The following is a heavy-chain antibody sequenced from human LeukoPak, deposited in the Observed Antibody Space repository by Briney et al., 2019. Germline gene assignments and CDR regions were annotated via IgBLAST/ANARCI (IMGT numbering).Heavy chain of an antibody. CDR3: ATDRGWRTSGYYLYYFEY. V-gene: IGHV3-7*01. CDR2: IKHDGSEE. D-gene: IGHD3-3*01. CDR1: GFIFTGYF. J-gene: IGHJ4*02. Sequence: GGSLRLSCAASGFIFTGYFMSWVRQAPGKGLEWVASIKHDGSEEYYVDSVRGRFTVSRDNTKNLLYLQMSSLRAEDTAVYYCATDRGWRTSGYYLYYFEYWGQGTLVTFSS.